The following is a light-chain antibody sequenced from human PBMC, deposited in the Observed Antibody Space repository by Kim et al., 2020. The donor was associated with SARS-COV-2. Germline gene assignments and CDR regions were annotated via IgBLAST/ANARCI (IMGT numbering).Light chain of an antibody. CDR3: QQYLSSAPSVS. CDR1: ENIDRW. V-gene: IGKV1-5*01. J-gene: IGKJ3*01. Sequence: DIQMTQSPSTLSASVGDRVTITCRASENIDRWLAWYQQKPGKPPKLLIYYVSSLESGVPSRFSGSGSGTEFTLTISSLQPDDFATYFCQQYLSSAPSVSFGAGTKVDIK. CDR2: YVS.